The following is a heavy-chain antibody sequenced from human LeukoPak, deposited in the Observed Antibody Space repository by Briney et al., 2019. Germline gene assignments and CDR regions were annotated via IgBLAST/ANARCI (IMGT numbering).Heavy chain of an antibody. V-gene: IGHV3-9*01. D-gene: IGHD5-12*01. CDR1: GFTFDDHA. CDR2: ISWNSGSI. CDR3: ARGGYRGYPHNFDY. Sequence: PGRSLRLSCAASGFTFDDHAMHWVRQAPGKGLEWVSGISWNSGSIGYADSVKGRFIISRDNAKNSLYLLMSSLRPEDTALYYCARGGYRGYPHNFDYWGQGTLVTVSS. J-gene: IGHJ4*02.